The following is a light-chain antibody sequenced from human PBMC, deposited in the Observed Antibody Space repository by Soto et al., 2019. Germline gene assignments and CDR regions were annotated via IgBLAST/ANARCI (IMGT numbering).Light chain of an antibody. J-gene: IGKJ3*01. CDR1: ESVRSY. V-gene: IGKV3-11*01. Sequence: EIVLTQSPGTLSLSPGERASLSCRAGESVRSYLAWYQQKPVQAPRLLMYDASNRASGIPARFSGSGSGTDFTLTISSLEPEDFAVYYCQQRSNGLTFGPGTKVDIK. CDR3: QQRSNGLT. CDR2: DAS.